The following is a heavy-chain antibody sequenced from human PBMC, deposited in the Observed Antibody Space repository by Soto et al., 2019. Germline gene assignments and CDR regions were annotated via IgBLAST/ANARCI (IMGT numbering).Heavy chain of an antibody. CDR3: AKSAVTTKGFADY. CDR1: GFTFSSYG. Sequence: GGSLRLSCAASGFTFSSYGMHWVRQAPGKGLEWVAVISYDGSNKYYADSVKGRLTISRDNSKNTLYLQMNSLRAEDTAVYYCAKSAVTTKGFADYWGQGTLVTVSS. CDR2: ISYDGSNK. V-gene: IGHV3-30*18. D-gene: IGHD4-17*01. J-gene: IGHJ4*02.